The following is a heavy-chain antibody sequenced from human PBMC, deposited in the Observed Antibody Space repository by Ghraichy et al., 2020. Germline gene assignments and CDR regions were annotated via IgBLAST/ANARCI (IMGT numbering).Heavy chain of an antibody. J-gene: IGHJ6*02. CDR2: IRYDGSNK. V-gene: IGHV3-30*02. CDR3: AKPLRPYYYYYGMDV. Sequence: GGSLRLSCAASGFTFSSYGMHWVRQAPGKGLEWVAFIRYDGSNKYYADSVKGRFTISRDNSKNTLYLQMNSLRAEDTAVYYCAKPLRPYYYYYGMDVWGQGTTVTVSS. CDR1: GFTFSSYG.